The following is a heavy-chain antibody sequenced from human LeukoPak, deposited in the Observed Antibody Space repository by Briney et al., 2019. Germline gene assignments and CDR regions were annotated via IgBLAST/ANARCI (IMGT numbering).Heavy chain of an antibody. CDR2: ISPGDSDI. Sequence: GESLTISCKGSGYSFTNYWIGWVRQMPGKGLEWMGIISPGDSDIRYSPSFQGQDTISADKSISTAFLQWSSLKASDTAMYYCARSTESDTYYNYYMDVWGKGTTVTVSS. J-gene: IGHJ6*03. V-gene: IGHV5-51*01. CDR1: GYSFTNYW. D-gene: IGHD2/OR15-2a*01. CDR3: ARSTESDTYYNYYMDV.